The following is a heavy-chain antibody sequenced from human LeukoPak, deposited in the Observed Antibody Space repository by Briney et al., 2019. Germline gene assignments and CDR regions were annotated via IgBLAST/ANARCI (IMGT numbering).Heavy chain of an antibody. V-gene: IGHV3-30*18. CDR2: ISYGGSNK. J-gene: IGHJ5*02. Sequence: GKSLRLSCAASGFTFRSYDMHWVRQAPGKGLEWVVVISYGGSNKYYADSVEGRFTISRDNSKNTLYLQMNSLRAEDTAVYYCAKDYLLQQLILEGWFDPWGQGTLVTVSS. D-gene: IGHD6-13*01. CDR3: AKDYLLQQLILEGWFDP. CDR1: GFTFRSYD.